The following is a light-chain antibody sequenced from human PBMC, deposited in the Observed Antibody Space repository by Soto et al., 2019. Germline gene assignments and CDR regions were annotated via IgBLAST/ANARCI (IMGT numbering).Light chain of an antibody. J-gene: IGKJ5*01. CDR3: QQSYTMPIT. V-gene: IGKV1-39*01. Sequence: DIPMTQSPSSLSASVGDRVTVTCRASQSISTYVNWYQQKPGTAPKLVIYGASRLQGGVPSRFSGSGSGTDFTLTISSLQPEDFANYYCQQSYTMPITFGQGTRLEMK. CDR2: GAS. CDR1: QSISTY.